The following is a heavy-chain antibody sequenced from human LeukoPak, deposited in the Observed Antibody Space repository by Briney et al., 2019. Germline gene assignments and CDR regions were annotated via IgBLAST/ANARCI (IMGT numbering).Heavy chain of an antibody. CDR3: ARVTDYYDSSGYYYFDY. Sequence: GGTLGLSCAASGFTVSSNYMSWVRQAPGKGLEWVSVIYSGGSTYYADSVKGRFTISRDNSKNTLYLQMNSLRAEDTAVYYCARVTDYYDSSGYYYFDYWGQGTLVTVSS. J-gene: IGHJ4*02. D-gene: IGHD3-22*01. V-gene: IGHV3-53*01. CDR2: IYSGGST. CDR1: GFTVSSNY.